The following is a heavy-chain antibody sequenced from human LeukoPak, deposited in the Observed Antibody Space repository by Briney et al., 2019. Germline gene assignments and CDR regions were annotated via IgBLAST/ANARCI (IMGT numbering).Heavy chain of an antibody. J-gene: IGHJ4*02. D-gene: IGHD3-3*01. V-gene: IGHV3-7*01. CDR1: GFTFSSYW. Sequence: GGSLRLSCAASGFTFSSYWMSWVRQAPGKGLEWVANIKQDGSEKYYVDSVKGRFTISRDNAKNSLYLQMNSLRAEDTAVYYCARYTIFGVVIIPEGFDYWGQGTLVTVSS. CDR2: IKQDGSEK. CDR3: ARYTIFGVVIIPEGFDY.